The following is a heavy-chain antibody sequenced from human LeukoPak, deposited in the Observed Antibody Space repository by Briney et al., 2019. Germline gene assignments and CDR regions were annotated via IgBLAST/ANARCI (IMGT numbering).Heavy chain of an antibody. CDR2: IKSKTNGGTT. CDR3: TTDGVGIEGATFDY. Sequence: GGSLRLSCAASGFTFTNAWMSWVRQAPGKGLEWVGRIKSKTNGGTTDYAAPVKGRFTISRDDSKNTLYLQMNSLKTEDTAVYYCTTDGVGIEGATFDYWGQGTLVTVSS. D-gene: IGHD1-26*01. V-gene: IGHV3-15*01. CDR1: GFTFTNAW. J-gene: IGHJ4*02.